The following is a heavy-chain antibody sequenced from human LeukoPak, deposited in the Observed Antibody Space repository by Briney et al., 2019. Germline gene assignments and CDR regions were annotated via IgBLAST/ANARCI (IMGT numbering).Heavy chain of an antibody. CDR3: ARVNLNYYYMDV. J-gene: IGHJ6*03. V-gene: IGHV4-61*02. Sequence: SQTLSLTCTVSGDSISSSTYYWSWIRQPAGKGLEWIGRVYSSGSTDYNPSLKSRVTISVDTSKNQFSLRLSSVTAADTAVYYCARVNLNYYYMDVWGKGTTVTVSS. CDR2: VYSSGST. CDR1: GDSISSSTYY.